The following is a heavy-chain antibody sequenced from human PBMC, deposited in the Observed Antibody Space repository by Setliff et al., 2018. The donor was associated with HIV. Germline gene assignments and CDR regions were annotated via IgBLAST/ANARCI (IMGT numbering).Heavy chain of an antibody. V-gene: IGHV1-69*06. CDR3: ARDIPHDYTFWSGSTRFDP. D-gene: IGHD3-3*01. Sequence: SVKVSCKVSGYSLTELSMHWVRQAPGQGLEWMGGIIPMFGTAHYAQKFQGRVTITADKSTTTAYMELSSLRSEDTAVYYCARDIPHDYTFWSGSTRFDPWGQGTLVTVSS. CDR2: IIPMFGTA. J-gene: IGHJ5*02. CDR1: GYSLTELS.